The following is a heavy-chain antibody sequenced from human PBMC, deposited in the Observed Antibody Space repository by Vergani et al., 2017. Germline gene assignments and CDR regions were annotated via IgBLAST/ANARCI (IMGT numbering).Heavy chain of an antibody. V-gene: IGHV3-23*01. CDR1: GFTFSSYA. CDR2: ISGSGGST. CDR3: AKETYYYDSSGPGYFDY. J-gene: IGHJ4*02. D-gene: IGHD3-22*01. Sequence: EVQLLESGGGLVQPGGSLRLSCAASGFTFSSYAMSWVRQAPGKGLEWVSAISGSGGSTYYADSVKGRFTISRDNSKNTLYLQMNSLRAEDTAVYYCAKETYYYDSSGPGYFDYWGQGTLVTVSS.